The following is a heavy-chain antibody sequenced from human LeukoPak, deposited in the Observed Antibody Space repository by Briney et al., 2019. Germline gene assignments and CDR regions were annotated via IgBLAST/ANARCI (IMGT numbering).Heavy chain of an antibody. D-gene: IGHD3-22*01. CDR2: ISYDGSNK. J-gene: IGHJ4*02. CDR1: GFTFSSYG. CDR3: AKENYDSSGYYYYFDY. Sequence: GGSLRLSCAASGFTFSSYGMHWVRQAPGKGLEWVAVISYDGSNKYYADSVKGRFTISRDNSKNTLYLQVNSLRAEDTAVYYCAKENYDSSGYYYYFDYWGQGTLVTVSS. V-gene: IGHV3-30*18.